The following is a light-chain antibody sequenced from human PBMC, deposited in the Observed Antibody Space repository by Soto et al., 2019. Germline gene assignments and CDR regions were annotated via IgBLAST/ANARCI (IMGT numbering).Light chain of an antibody. V-gene: IGKV3-20*01. CDR3: QQYGSSPQT. CDR2: GAS. Sequence: EIVLTQSPGTLSLSPGERATLSRRASQSVSSSYLAWYQQKPGQAPRLLIYGASSRATGIPDRFSGSGSGTVFTLTISRLEPEDFAVYYCQQYGSSPQTFXQGTKVDIK. J-gene: IGKJ1*01. CDR1: QSVSSSY.